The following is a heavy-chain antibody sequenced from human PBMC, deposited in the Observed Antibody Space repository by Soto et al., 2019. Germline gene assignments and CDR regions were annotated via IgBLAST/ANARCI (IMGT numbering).Heavy chain of an antibody. CDR1: GFTFSTYG. J-gene: IGHJ6*02. D-gene: IGHD4-17*01. CDR2: ISYDGTNK. CDR3: AKDLQSYGDYDYYCYGMDV. V-gene: IGHV3-30*18. Sequence: QVQLVESGGGEVQPGRSLTISCAASGFTFSTYGMHWVRQTPGKGLEWVAVISYDGTNKFYSDSVKGRFTISRDNFKNTLTLQMNSLSDDDPAVYSCAKDLQSYGDYDYYCYGMDVWGLGTRVTVSS.